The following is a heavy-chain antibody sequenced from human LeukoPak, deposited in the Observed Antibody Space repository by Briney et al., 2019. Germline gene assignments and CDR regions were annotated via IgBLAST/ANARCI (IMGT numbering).Heavy chain of an antibody. CDR1: GYTFTSYY. V-gene: IGHV1-46*03. CDR3: ARERADSSSWYFDY. CDR2: INPSGGST. Sequence: ASVKVSCKASGYTFTSYYMHWVRQAPGQGLEWMGIINPSGGSTSYAQKFQGRVTRTRATSTSTVYMELRRLRSEDTPADSCARERADSSSWYFDYWGQGTLVTVSS. D-gene: IGHD6-13*01. J-gene: IGHJ4*02.